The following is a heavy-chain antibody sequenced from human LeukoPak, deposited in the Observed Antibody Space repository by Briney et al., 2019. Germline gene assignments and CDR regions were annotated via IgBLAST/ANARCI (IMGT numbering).Heavy chain of an antibody. Sequence: GASVKVSCKASGYTFTSYGISWVRQAPGQGLEWMGWISAYNGNTNYAQKLQGRVTMTTDTSTSTAYMELRSLRSDDTAVYHCARDGYDFWSGYYTFDYWGQGTLVTVSS. J-gene: IGHJ4*02. CDR2: ISAYNGNT. D-gene: IGHD3-3*01. CDR3: ARDGYDFWSGYYTFDY. CDR1: GYTFTSYG. V-gene: IGHV1-18*01.